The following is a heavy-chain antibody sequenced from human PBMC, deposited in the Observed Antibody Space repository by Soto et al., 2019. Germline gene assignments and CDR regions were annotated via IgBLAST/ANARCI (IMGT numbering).Heavy chain of an antibody. CDR1: GFTFSSYS. V-gene: IGHV3-48*02. CDR2: ISSSSSTI. CDR3: ARDVPLAVVGPTAFDI. Sequence: EVQLVESGGGLVQPGGSLRLSCAASGFTFSSYSMNWVRQAPGKGLEWVSYISSSSSTIYYADSVKGRFTISRDNAKNSLYLQMNSLRDEDTAVYYCARDVPLAVVGPTAFDIWGQGTMVTVSS. J-gene: IGHJ3*02. D-gene: IGHD6-19*01.